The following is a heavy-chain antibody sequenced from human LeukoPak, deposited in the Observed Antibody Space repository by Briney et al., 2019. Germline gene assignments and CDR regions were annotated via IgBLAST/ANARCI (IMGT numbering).Heavy chain of an antibody. CDR3: ARGRGDFLKSYYMDV. D-gene: IGHD3-9*01. V-gene: IGHV4-39*07. J-gene: IGHJ6*03. CDR2: IYYSGST. CDR1: GGSISSSSYY. Sequence: SETLSLTCTVSGGSISSSSYYWGWIRQPPGKGLEWIGSIYYSGSTYYNPSLKSRVTISVDTSKNQFSLKLSSVTAADTAVYYCARGRGDFLKSYYMDVWGKGTTVTVSS.